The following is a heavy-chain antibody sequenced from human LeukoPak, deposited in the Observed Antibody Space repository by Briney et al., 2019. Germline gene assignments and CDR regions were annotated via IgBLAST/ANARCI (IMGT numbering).Heavy chain of an antibody. Sequence: ASVKVSCKASGYTSTGYYMHWVRQAPGQGLEWMGWINPNSGGTNYAQKFQGRVTMTRDTSISTAYMELSRLRSDDTAVYYCARPRFEDTAMVNFDYWGQGTLVTVSS. CDR1: GYTSTGYY. CDR3: ARPRFEDTAMVNFDY. J-gene: IGHJ4*02. CDR2: INPNSGGT. V-gene: IGHV1-2*02. D-gene: IGHD5-18*01.